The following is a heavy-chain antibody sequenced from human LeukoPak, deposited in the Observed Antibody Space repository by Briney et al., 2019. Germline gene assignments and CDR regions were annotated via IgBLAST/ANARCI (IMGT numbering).Heavy chain of an antibody. CDR2: ISGSAGST. Sequence: SGGSLRLSCAASGFTFSSCAMSWVRQAPGKGLEWVSGISGSAGSTNYADSVKGRFTISRDNSKNTLYLQMNSLRAEDTAVYYCAKGGNQLLYLTIIDTWGQGTLVTVSS. D-gene: IGHD2-2*02. CDR1: GFTFSSCA. V-gene: IGHV3-23*01. CDR3: AKGGNQLLYLTIIDT. J-gene: IGHJ5*02.